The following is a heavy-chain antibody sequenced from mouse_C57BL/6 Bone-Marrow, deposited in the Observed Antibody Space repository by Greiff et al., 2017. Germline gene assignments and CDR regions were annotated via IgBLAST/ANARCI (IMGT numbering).Heavy chain of an antibody. CDR1: GFTFSDYY. J-gene: IGHJ2*01. V-gene: IGHV5-16*01. D-gene: IGHD2-1*01. Sequence: EVMLVESEGGLVQPGSSMKLSCTASGFTFSDYYMAWVRQVPEKGLEWVANINYDGSSTYYLDSLKSRFIISRDNAKNILYLQMSSLKSEDTATYYCARGYYGILYYFDYWGQGTTLTVSS. CDR3: ARGYYGILYYFDY. CDR2: INYDGSST.